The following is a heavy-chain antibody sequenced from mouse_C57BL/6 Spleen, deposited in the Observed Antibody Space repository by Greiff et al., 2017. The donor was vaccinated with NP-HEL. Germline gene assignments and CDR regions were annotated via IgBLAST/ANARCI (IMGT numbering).Heavy chain of an antibody. CDR1: GYSITSGYY. CDR2: ISYDGSN. V-gene: IGHV3-6*01. Sequence: ESGPGLVKPSQSLSLTCSVTGYSITSGYYWNWIRQFPGNKLEWMGYISYDGSNNYNPSLKNRISITRDTSKNQFFLKLNSVTTEDTATYYCARENWDVGFAYWGQGTLVTVSA. D-gene: IGHD4-1*01. CDR3: ARENWDVGFAY. J-gene: IGHJ3*01.